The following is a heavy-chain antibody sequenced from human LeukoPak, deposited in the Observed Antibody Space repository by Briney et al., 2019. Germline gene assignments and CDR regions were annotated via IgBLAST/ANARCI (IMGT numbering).Heavy chain of an antibody. CDR1: GGSISSSRYY. D-gene: IGHD4-17*01. J-gene: IGHJ5*02. CDR3: VRDDYGDYKRRFDA. CDR2: ISYCGSP. Sequence: SETLSLTCTVSGGSISSSRYYWGWIRQPPGKGLEWIASISYCGSPYHNPSLKSRVSISVDTSKNQVSLQLSSVTAADTAVYYCVRDDYGDYKRRFDAWGQGTLVTVSS. V-gene: IGHV4-39*07.